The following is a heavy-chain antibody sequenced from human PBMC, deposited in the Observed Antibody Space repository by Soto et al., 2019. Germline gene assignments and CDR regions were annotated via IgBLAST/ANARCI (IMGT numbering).Heavy chain of an antibody. J-gene: IGHJ3*02. CDR3: AKDGAGIAAAPAFDI. V-gene: IGHV3-30*18. CDR1: GFTFSSNG. Sequence: PGGSLRLSCAASGFTFSSNGMHWVRQAPGKGLEWVAVISYDGSNKYYADSVKGRFTISRDNSKNTLYLQMNSLRAEDTAAYYCAKDGAGIAAAPAFDIWGQGTMVTVSS. D-gene: IGHD6-13*01. CDR2: ISYDGSNK.